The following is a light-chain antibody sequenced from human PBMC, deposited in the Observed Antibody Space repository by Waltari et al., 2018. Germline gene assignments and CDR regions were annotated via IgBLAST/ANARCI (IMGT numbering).Light chain of an antibody. CDR1: NSDIGTFNY. J-gene: IGLJ3*02. Sequence: QSALTQPASVSGSPGQSITISCTGTNSDIGTFNYVSWYQHHPGETPKLMISDVTKRPSGVSDRFSGSKSGNTASLTITGLQAEDEADYYCSSYTGRNTLVFGGGTKLTVL. CDR3: SSYTGRNTLV. CDR2: DVT. V-gene: IGLV2-14*03.